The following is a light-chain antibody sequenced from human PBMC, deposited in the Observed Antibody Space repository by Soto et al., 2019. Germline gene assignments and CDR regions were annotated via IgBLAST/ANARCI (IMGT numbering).Light chain of an antibody. CDR2: GAS. Sequence: EIVLTQSPGTLSLSPGERATLSCRASQSVSSNYLAWYQQKPGQAPRLLIYGASSRATGIPDRFSGGRSGTHFTLTISTLEPEDFAVYYCQQYGSSLFTFGPGTKVDIK. J-gene: IGKJ3*01. CDR1: QSVSSNY. CDR3: QQYGSSLFT. V-gene: IGKV3-20*01.